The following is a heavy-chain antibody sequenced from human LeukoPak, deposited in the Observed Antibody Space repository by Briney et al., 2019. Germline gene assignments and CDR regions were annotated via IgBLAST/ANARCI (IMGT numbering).Heavy chain of an antibody. D-gene: IGHD1-26*01. J-gene: IGHJ5*02. V-gene: IGHV1-69*05. CDR3: ARRDRSGSYYWFDP. Sequence: GSSVKVSCKASGGTFSSYAISWVRQAPGQGLEWMGGIIPIFGTANYAQKFQGRVMITTDESTSTAYMELSSLRSEDTAVYYCARRDRSGSYYWFDPWGQGTLVTVSS. CDR1: GGTFSSYA. CDR2: IIPIFGTA.